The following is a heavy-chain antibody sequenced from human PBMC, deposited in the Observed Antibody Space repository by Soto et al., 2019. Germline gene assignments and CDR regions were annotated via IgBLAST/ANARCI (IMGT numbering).Heavy chain of an antibody. V-gene: IGHV3-23*01. CDR2: INPNGGTT. J-gene: IGHJ1*01. CDR3: ATGTAAPAH. CDR1: GFTFSTFD. Sequence: QAGGSLRLSCDASGFTFSTFDMSWVRQAPGKGLEWVCSINPNGGTTYFVDSVKGRFTSSRDNSKNTLYLQMTSLRAEDTAVYYCATGTAAPAHWGQGTLVTVSS. D-gene: IGHD6-13*01.